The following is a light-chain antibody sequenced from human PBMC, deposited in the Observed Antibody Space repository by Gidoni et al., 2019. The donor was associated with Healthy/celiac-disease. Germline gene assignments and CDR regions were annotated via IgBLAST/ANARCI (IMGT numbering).Light chain of an antibody. Sequence: EIVLTQSPGTLSLSPGERATRSCRASQSVSSSYLAWYQQKPGQAPRLLLYGASSRATGIPDRFSGSGSGTDFTLTISRLEPEDLAVYYCQQYGSSPGWTFGQGTKVEIK. CDR1: QSVSSSY. CDR2: GAS. J-gene: IGKJ1*01. V-gene: IGKV3-20*01. CDR3: QQYGSSPGWT.